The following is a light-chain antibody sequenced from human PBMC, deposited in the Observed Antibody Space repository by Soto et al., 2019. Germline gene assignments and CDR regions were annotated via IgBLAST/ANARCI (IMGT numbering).Light chain of an antibody. CDR1: HSVSSSY. J-gene: IGKJ1*01. CDR3: QQYGSSRWT. Sequence: EVVLTQSPGTLSLSPGERATLSCRSSHSVSSSYLAWYQQKPGQAPRLLIDGASSRATGIPDRFSGSGSGTDFTLTISRLEPEDFAVYYCQQYGSSRWTFGQGTKVDIK. CDR2: GAS. V-gene: IGKV3-20*01.